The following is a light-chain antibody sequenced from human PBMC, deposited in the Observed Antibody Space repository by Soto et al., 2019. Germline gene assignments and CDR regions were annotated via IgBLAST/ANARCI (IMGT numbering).Light chain of an antibody. CDR3: QQSHSAPLT. CDR2: AAS. J-gene: IGKJ4*01. Sequence: QMTQSPSSLFASVGDRVTITCRASQSISSHLNWYQQKVGQTPRLLIYAASTLQSEVPPRFSGSGSGTEFTLTISGLQREDFATYYCQQSHSAPLTFGGGIK. CDR1: QSISSH. V-gene: IGKV1-39*01.